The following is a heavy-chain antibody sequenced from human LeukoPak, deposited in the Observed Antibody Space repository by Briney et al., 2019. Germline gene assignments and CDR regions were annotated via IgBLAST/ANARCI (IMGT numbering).Heavy chain of an antibody. Sequence: SCKASGYTFSSYWMHWVRQAPGKGLVWVSRINSDGSSTSYADSVKGRFTISRDNAKNTLYLQINSLRAEDTAVYYCARYGSYYYDSSGPVDYWGQGTLVTVSS. D-gene: IGHD3-22*01. J-gene: IGHJ4*02. CDR3: ARYGSYYYDSSGPVDY. V-gene: IGHV3-74*01. CDR2: INSDGSST. CDR1: GYTFSSYW.